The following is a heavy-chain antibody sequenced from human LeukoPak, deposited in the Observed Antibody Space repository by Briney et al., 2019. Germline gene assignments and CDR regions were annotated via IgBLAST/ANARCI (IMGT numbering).Heavy chain of an antibody. V-gene: IGHV3-64*01. CDR1: GFTFSSYA. J-gene: IGHJ6*02. CDR2: ISSNGGST. D-gene: IGHD4-17*01. Sequence: GGPLRLSCAASGFTFSSYAMHWVRQAPGKGLEYVSAISSNGGSTYYANSVKGRFTISRDNSKNTLYLQMGSLRAEDMAVYYCARNPSRTTAYYYYGMDVWGQGTTVTVSS. CDR3: ARNPSRTTAYYYYGMDV.